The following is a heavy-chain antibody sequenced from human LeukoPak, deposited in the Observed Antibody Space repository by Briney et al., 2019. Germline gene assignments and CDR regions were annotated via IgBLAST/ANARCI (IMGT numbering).Heavy chain of an antibody. J-gene: IGHJ5*02. Sequence: GGSLRLSCAASGFTFSNYAMSWVRQAPGKGLEWVSAIGDTGNTYYADSVKGRFSISRDNSKSTLYLQMNSLRAEDTAVYYCARGQGVVVPAAMPYNWFDPWGQGTLVTVSS. CDR2: IGDTGNT. CDR3: ARGQGVVVPAAMPYNWFDP. D-gene: IGHD2-2*01. V-gene: IGHV3-23*01. CDR1: GFTFSNYA.